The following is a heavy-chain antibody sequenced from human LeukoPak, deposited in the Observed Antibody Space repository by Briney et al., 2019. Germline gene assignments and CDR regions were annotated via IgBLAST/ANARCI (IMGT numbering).Heavy chain of an antibody. V-gene: IGHV4-34*01. CDR2: INHSGST. D-gene: IGHD6-6*01. J-gene: IGHJ4*02. CDR3: ARGQYSSSASWAY. CDR1: GGSFSGYY. Sequence: SETLSLTCAVYGGSFSGYYWSWIRRPPGKGLEWIGEINHSGSTNYNPSLKSRVTISVDTSKNQFSLKLSSVTAADTAVYYCARGQYSSSASWAYWGQGTLVTVSS.